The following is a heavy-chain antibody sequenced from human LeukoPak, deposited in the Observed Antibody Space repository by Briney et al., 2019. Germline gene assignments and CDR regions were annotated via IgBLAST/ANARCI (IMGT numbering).Heavy chain of an antibody. Sequence: GGSLRLSCAASGFTFSSYAMSWVRQAPGKGLEWVSFIISSSSYIYYADSVKGRFTISRDNAKNSLYLQMNSLRAEDTAVYYCARDSSKGATTWYAFDIWGQGTMVTVSS. CDR1: GFTFSSYA. V-gene: IGHV3-21*01. CDR2: IISSSSYI. D-gene: IGHD1-26*01. CDR3: ARDSSKGATTWYAFDI. J-gene: IGHJ3*02.